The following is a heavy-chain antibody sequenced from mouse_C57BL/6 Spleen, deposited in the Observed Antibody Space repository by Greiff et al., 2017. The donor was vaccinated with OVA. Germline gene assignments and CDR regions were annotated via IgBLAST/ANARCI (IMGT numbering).Heavy chain of an antibody. CDR2: IWRGGST. CDR1: GFSLTSYG. CDR3: AKYDGVLYAMDY. J-gene: IGHJ4*01. V-gene: IGHV2-5*01. D-gene: IGHD2-14*01. Sequence: VKLMESGPGLVQPSQSLSITCTVSGFSLTSYGVHWVRQSPGKGLEWLGVIWRGGSTDYNAAFMSRLSITKDNSKSQVFFKMNSLQADDTAIYYCAKYDGVLYAMDYWGQGTSVTVSS.